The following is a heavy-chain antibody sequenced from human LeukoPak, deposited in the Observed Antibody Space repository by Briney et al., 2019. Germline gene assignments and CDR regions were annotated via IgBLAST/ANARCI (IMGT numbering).Heavy chain of an antibody. J-gene: IGHJ4*02. CDR1: GFTFSSYS. V-gene: IGHV3-23*01. CDR3: ARAAMVRGVGYFDY. Sequence: PWGSLRLSCAASGFTFSSYSMTWVRQAPGKGLEWVSVISGGGGTRYYTDSVKGRFTISRDNSKNTLYLQMNSLRAEDTAVYYCARAAMVRGVGYFDYWGQGTLVTASS. CDR2: ISGGGGTR. D-gene: IGHD3-10*01.